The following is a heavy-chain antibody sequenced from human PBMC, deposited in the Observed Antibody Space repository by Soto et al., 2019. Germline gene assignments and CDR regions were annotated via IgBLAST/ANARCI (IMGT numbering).Heavy chain of an antibody. D-gene: IGHD5-12*01. J-gene: IGHJ5*02. Sequence: QVQLVQSGAEVKKPGSSVKVXCKASGGTFSNYAISWVRQAPGQGLEWMGGIIPIFGTANYAQKFQGRVTITADESTSTAYMELSSLRSEDTAIYYCAVGSVDIVPTGMKPFDPWGQGTLVTVSS. CDR2: IIPIFGTA. CDR1: GGTFSNYA. V-gene: IGHV1-69*12. CDR3: AVGSVDIVPTGMKPFDP.